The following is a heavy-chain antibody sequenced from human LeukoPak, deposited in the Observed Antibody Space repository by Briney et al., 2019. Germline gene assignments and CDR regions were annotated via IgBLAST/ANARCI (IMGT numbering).Heavy chain of an antibody. D-gene: IGHD3-22*01. CDR1: GGSISSYY. V-gene: IGHV4-59*01. CDR3: ARVNFYYYDSSGYYYLDY. Sequence: PSETLSLTCTVYGGSISSYYWRWLRQPQGKGLEGIGYIYNTGTTNSHPSLKSRVTISVDTSTHPFSLKLTSVTAADTAVYYCARVNFYYYDSSGYYYLDYSGQGTLVTVSS. J-gene: IGHJ4*02. CDR2: IYNTGTT.